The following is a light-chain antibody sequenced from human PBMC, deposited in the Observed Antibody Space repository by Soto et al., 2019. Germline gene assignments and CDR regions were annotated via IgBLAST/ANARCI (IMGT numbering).Light chain of an antibody. CDR3: ATWDDTLNGLV. J-gene: IGLJ2*01. CDR2: XXX. V-gene: IGLV1-36*01. CDR1: IGNNA. Sequence: IGNNAVTWYQQLPGETPKXXXXXXXFLASGVSDRFSGSKSGTSASLAISGLQSEDEADYYCATWDDTLNGLVFXGGTKLTVL.